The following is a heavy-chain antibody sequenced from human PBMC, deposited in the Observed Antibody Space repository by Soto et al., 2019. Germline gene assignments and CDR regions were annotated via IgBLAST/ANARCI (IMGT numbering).Heavy chain of an antibody. D-gene: IGHD4-17*01. J-gene: IGHJ6*02. V-gene: IGHV1-58*01. CDR1: GFTFTSSA. CDR3: ASGRYGDYLYYCYYGMDV. CDR2: IVVGSGNT. Sequence: ASVKVSCKASGFTFTSSAVQWVRQARGQRLEWIGWIVVGSGNTNYAQKFQERVTITRDMSTSTAYMELSSLRSEDTAVYYCASGRYGDYLYYCYYGMDVWGPGPTVTVS.